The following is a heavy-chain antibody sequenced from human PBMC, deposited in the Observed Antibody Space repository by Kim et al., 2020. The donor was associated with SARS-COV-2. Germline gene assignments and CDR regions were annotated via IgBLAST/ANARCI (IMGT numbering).Heavy chain of an antibody. J-gene: IGHJ2*01. CDR1: GFTFSSYA. Sequence: GGSLGLSCAASGFTFSSYAMSWVRQAPGKGLEWVSAISGSGGSTYYADSVKGRFTISRDNSKNTLYLQMNSLRVEDTAVYYCAKGVTVLWYFDLWGRGTLVTVSS. CDR2: ISGSGGST. CDR3: AKGVTVLWYFDL. V-gene: IGHV3-23*01. D-gene: IGHD4-4*01.